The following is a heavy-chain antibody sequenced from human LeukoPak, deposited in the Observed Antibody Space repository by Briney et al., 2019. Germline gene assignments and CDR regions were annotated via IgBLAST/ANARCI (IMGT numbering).Heavy chain of an antibody. J-gene: IGHJ6*03. CDR2: IYHSGST. V-gene: IGHV4-38-2*01. CDR3: ARHAEGYSGYDRGRYYYYYMDV. Sequence: SETLSLTCAVSGYSISSGYYWGWIRQPPGKGLEWIGSIYHSGSTYYNPSLKSRVTISVDTSKNQFALKLSSLTAADTAVYYCARHAEGYSGYDRGRYYYYYMDVWGKGTTVTVSS. D-gene: IGHD5-12*01. CDR1: GYSISSGYY.